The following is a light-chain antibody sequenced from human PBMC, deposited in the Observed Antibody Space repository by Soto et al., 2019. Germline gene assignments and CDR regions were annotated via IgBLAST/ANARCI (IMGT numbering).Light chain of an antibody. V-gene: IGKV1-13*02. CDR1: QGISSS. Sequence: AIQLTQSPSSLSSSVGDIVTVTCRASQGISSSLAWYQQKPGKAPRLLIYDASSLERGVPSRFSGSGSGTEFTLTISSLQPDDFATYYCQQCNGYSRTFGQGTKVDIK. J-gene: IGKJ1*01. CDR2: DAS. CDR3: QQCNGYSRT.